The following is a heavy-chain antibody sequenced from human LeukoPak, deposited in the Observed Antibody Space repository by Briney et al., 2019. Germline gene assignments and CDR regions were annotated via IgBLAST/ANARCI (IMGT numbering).Heavy chain of an antibody. J-gene: IGHJ4*02. CDR3: ARGSRELYYFDY. D-gene: IGHD1-7*01. Sequence: SETLSLTCTASGGPISSYYWSWIRQPPGKGLEWIGNIYDSGSTNYNPSLKSRVTISVDASKTQFSLKLNSVTAADTAVYYCARGSRELYYFDYWGQGTLVTVSS. CDR1: GGPISSYY. CDR2: IYDSGST. V-gene: IGHV4-59*01.